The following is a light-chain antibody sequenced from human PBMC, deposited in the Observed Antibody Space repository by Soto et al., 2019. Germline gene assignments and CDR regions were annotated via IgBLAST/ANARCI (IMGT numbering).Light chain of an antibody. CDR1: SSNIGAGYN. Sequence: QSALTQPPSVSGAPGQRVTISCTGSSSNIGAGYNVHWYQQVPGTAPKLLIYGDSNRPSGVPDRFSGSKSGTSASLAITGLQAEDEADYYCQSYDSRLSGWLFGGGTKVTVL. CDR3: QSYDSRLSGWL. V-gene: IGLV1-40*01. CDR2: GDS. J-gene: IGLJ3*02.